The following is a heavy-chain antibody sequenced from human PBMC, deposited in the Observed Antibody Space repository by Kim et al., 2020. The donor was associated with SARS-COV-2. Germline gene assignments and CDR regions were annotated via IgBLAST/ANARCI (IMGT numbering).Heavy chain of an antibody. Sequence: GRFTISRDNAKNSLYLQMNSLRAEDTAVYYCARGRPKNYYGSGSPYYFDYWGQGTLVTVSS. D-gene: IGHD3-10*01. CDR3: ARGRPKNYYGSGSPYYFDY. V-gene: IGHV3-11*06. J-gene: IGHJ4*02.